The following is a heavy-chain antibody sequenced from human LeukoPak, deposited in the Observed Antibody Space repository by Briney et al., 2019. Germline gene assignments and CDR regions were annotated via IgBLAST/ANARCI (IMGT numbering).Heavy chain of an antibody. V-gene: IGHV1-46*01. Sequence: GASVKVSCKASGYTFTSYYMHWVRQAPGQGLEWMGIINPSGGSTSYAQKFQGRVTMTRDTSTSTVYMELSSLRSEDTAVYYCARVRIGHPTVTTTSYYFDYWGQGTLVTVSS. D-gene: IGHD4-11*01. J-gene: IGHJ4*02. CDR2: INPSGGST. CDR3: ARVRIGHPTVTTTSYYFDY. CDR1: GYTFTSYY.